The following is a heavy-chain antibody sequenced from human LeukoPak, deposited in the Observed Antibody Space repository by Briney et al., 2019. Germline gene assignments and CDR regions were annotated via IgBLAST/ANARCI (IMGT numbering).Heavy chain of an antibody. CDR1: GFTVSSNY. CDR2: IYSGGST. V-gene: IGHV3-53*01. CDR3: ARDLPSPWFGYDY. J-gene: IGHJ4*02. D-gene: IGHD3-10*01. Sequence: PGGSLRLSRAASGFTVSSNYMSWVRQAPGKGLEWVSVIYSGGSTYYADSVKGRFTISRDNSKNTLYLQMNSLRAEDTAVYYCARDLPSPWFGYDYWGQGTLVTVSS.